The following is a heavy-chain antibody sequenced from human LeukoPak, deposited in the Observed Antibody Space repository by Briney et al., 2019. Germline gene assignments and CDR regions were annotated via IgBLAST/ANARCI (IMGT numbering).Heavy chain of an antibody. V-gene: IGHV1-18*01. Sequence: GASVKVSCKASGYTFTSYGISWVRQAPGQGLEWMGWISAYNGNTNYAQKLQGRVTMTTDTSTSTAYMELRSLRSDDTAVYYCARFGSGRQLAHYYYYYGMDVWGQGTTVTVSS. CDR2: ISAYNGNT. D-gene: IGHD6-13*01. CDR3: ARFGSGRQLAHYYYYYGMDV. J-gene: IGHJ6*02. CDR1: GYTFTSYG.